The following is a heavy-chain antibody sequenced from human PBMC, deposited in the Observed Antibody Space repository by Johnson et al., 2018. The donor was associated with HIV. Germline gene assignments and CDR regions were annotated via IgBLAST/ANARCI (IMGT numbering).Heavy chain of an antibody. V-gene: IGHV3-7*03. CDR1: GFTFSSYW. D-gene: IGHD6-6*01. CDR3: ARCEYSSPRGAFDI. Sequence: VQLVESGGGLVQPGGSLRLSCAASGFTFSSYWMSWVRQAPGNGLAWVANIKQDGREKYYVASVKGRFTISRDNAKNSLDLQMNSLRAEDTAVYYCARCEYSSPRGAFDIWGQGTMVTVSS. CDR2: IKQDGREK. J-gene: IGHJ3*02.